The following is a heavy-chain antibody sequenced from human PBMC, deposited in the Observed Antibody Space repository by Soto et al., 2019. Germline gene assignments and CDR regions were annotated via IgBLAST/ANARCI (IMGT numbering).Heavy chain of an antibody. D-gene: IGHD3-10*01. CDR2: IIPIFGTA. V-gene: IGHV1-69*13. CDR3: ARATQKLLWFGELLHYGMDV. CDR1: GGTFSSYA. J-gene: IGHJ6*02. Sequence: GASVKVSCKASGGTFSSYAISWVRQAPGQGLEWMGGIIPIFGTANYAQKFQGRVTITADESTSTAYMELSSLRSEDTAVYYCARATQKLLWFGELLHYGMDVWGQGTTVTVSS.